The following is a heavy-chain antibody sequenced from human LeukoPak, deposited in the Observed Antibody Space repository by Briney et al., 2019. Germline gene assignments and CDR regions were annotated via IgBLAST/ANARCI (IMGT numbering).Heavy chain of an antibody. CDR3: ARLSSGWTGAPLHLDY. D-gene: IGHD6-19*01. Sequence: PSETPSLTCTVSGGSISSYYWSWIRQPPGKGLEWIGYIYYSGSTNYNPSLKSRVTISVDTSKNQFSLKLSSVTAADTAVYYCARLSSGWTGAPLHLDYWGQGTLVTVSS. CDR2: IYYSGST. CDR1: GGSISSYY. V-gene: IGHV4-59*01. J-gene: IGHJ4*02.